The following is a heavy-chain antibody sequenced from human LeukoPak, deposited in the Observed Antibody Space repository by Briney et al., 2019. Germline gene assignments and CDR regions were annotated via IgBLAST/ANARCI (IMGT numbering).Heavy chain of an antibody. D-gene: IGHD5-18*01. CDR2: MKQDGSEK. CDR1: GFTFRNYW. V-gene: IGHV3-7*02. Sequence: GDSLPLSCAASGFTFRNYWMTWLRQPPGKGLDWVANMKQDGSEKNYVDSVKGRFTIARDNGKNSLYLQMNSLRAEDTAVYYCARSARDSEYTNMDYWGQGALVTVSS. CDR3: ARSARDSEYTNMDY. J-gene: IGHJ4*02.